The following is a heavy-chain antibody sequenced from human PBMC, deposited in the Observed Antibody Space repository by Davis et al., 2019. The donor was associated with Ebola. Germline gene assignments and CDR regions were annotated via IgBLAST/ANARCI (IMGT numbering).Heavy chain of an antibody. D-gene: IGHD2-15*01. CDR3: ARCSGGTSWDYYYGMDV. CDR2: MKQDGSER. Sequence: GGSLRLSCAASGFAFSNYWMSWVRQAPGKGLEWVANMKQDGSERHYVDSVEGRLTISRDNAKNSLYLQMNSLRAEDTAVYYCARCSGGTSWDYYYGMDVWGQGTTVTVSS. J-gene: IGHJ6*02. V-gene: IGHV3-7*01. CDR1: GFAFSNYW.